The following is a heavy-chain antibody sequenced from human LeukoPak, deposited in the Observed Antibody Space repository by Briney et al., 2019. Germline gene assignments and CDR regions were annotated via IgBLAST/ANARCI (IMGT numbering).Heavy chain of an antibody. J-gene: IGHJ5*02. CDR1: GYTLSDNY. Sequence: ASVKVSCKASGYTLSDNYLHWVRQAPGQRFEWMAWINPSNGETKFAPRFQGRVTMTRDTSISTAYMELSRLRSDDTAVYYCARIRFDPWGQGTLVTVSS. V-gene: IGHV1-2*07. CDR3: ARIRFDP. CDR2: INPSNGET.